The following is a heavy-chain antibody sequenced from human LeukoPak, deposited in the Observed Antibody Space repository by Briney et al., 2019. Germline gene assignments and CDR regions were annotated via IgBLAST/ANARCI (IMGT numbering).Heavy chain of an antibody. CDR3: ARVRRAVADIDY. V-gene: IGHV3-21*01. CDR1: GFTFSSYS. CDR2: ISSSSSYI. Sequence: PGGSLRLSCAASGFTFSSYSMNWVRQAPGKGLEWVSSISSSSSYIYYADSVKGRFTISRDNAKNSLYLQMNSLRAEDTAVYYCARVRRAVADIDYWGRGTLVTVSS. J-gene: IGHJ4*02. D-gene: IGHD6-19*01.